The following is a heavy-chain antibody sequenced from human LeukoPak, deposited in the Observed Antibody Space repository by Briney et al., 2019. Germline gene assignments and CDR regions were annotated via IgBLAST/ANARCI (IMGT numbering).Heavy chain of an antibody. V-gene: IGHV3-74*01. J-gene: IGHJ5*01. CDR1: GFTVSIHW. D-gene: IGHD6-19*01. CDR2: INEDGSSI. Sequence: GGSLRLSCAASGFTVSIHWMHWVRQVPGKGLVWVARINEDGSSIIYADSVKGRFAISSDIAENTIYLLMNSLRVEDTAIYYCIRSSGWPDSWGQGTLVTVSS. CDR3: IRSSGWPDS.